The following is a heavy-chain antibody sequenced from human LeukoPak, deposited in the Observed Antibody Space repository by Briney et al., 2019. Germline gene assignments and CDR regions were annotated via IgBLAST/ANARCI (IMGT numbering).Heavy chain of an antibody. D-gene: IGHD3-22*01. J-gene: IGHJ5*02. V-gene: IGHV4-59*01. CDR3: ASSEPEGRSGYYLWFDP. CDR2: IYYSGST. Sequence: SETLSHTCTVTGGSISSYYWRGIRPPPGRGGEWIGHIYYSGSTNYNPSLKSRVPIPVDPSKNQFSLKLSSVTAADTAVYYCASSEPEGRSGYYLWFDPWGQGTLVTVSS. CDR1: GGSISSYY.